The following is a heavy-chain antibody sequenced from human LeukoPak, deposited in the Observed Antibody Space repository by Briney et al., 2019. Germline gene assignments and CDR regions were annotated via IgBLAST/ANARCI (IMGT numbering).Heavy chain of an antibody. Sequence: ASVKVSCKASGYTFTDYYMYWVRQAPGQGLEWMGRINPNSGDTNYAQKFQGRVTITRDTSISTAYMELTRLRSDDTAVYYCARVPGTFDLWGQGTMVTVSS. CDR3: ARVPGTFDL. V-gene: IGHV1-2*06. J-gene: IGHJ3*01. CDR1: GYTFTDYY. CDR2: INPNSGDT.